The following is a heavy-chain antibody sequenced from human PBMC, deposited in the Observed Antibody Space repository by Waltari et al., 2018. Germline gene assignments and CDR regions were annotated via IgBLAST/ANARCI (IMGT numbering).Heavy chain of an antibody. V-gene: IGHV3-23*01. CDR2: IGGGGSTT. CDR3: AKKLGVSSWYYFDY. J-gene: IGHJ4*02. D-gene: IGHD1-26*01. Sequence: EVQLLESGGDLVQPGGSLRLSCAASGFTFSNYAMTWVRQAPGKGLGWGSFIGGGGSTTYYADSVKGRFTISRDNSKNTLYLQMNRLRVEDTAVYYCAKKLGVSSWYYFDYWGQGTLVTVSS. CDR1: GFTFSNYA.